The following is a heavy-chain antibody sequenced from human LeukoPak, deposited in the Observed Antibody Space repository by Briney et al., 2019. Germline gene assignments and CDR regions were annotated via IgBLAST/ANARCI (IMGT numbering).Heavy chain of an antibody. D-gene: IGHD3-10*01. CDR3: AREPYYGSGSRWFDP. J-gene: IGHJ5*02. V-gene: IGHV4-34*01. CDR1: GGSFSGYY. Sequence: SATLSLTCAVYGGSFSGYYWSWIRQPPGKGLEWIGEINHSGSTNYNPSLKSRVTISVDTSKNQFSLKLSSVTAADTAVYYCAREPYYGSGSRWFDPWGQGTLVTVSS. CDR2: INHSGST.